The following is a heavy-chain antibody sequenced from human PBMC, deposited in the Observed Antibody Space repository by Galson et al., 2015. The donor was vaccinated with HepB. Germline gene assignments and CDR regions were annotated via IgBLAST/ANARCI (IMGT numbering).Heavy chain of an antibody. CDR3: ARHGGSGIYNLNFDD. J-gene: IGHJ4*02. V-gene: IGHV4-59*08. D-gene: IGHD3-10*01. CDR1: GLSISSHY. CDR2: IYHSGST. Sequence: ETLSLTCTVSGLSISSHYWSWVRQPPGKGLEWIGYIYHSGSTNYNPSLKSRVVISEDTSKNQFSLKLSSVTAADTAVYYCARHGGSGIYNLNFDDWGQGTLVTVSS.